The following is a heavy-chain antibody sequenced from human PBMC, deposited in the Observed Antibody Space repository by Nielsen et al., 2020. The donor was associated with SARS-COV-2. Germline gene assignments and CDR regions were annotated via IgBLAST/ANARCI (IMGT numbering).Heavy chain of an antibody. V-gene: IGHV1-18*01. Sequence: ASVKVSCKASRYTFTSYGISWVRQAPGQGLEWMGWISAYNGNTNYAQKLQGRVTMTTDTSTSTAYMELRSLRSDDTAVYYCARHENYGDNYWYFDLWGRGTLVTVSS. CDR1: RYTFTSYG. D-gene: IGHD4-23*01. CDR2: ISAYNGNT. J-gene: IGHJ2*01. CDR3: ARHENYGDNYWYFDL.